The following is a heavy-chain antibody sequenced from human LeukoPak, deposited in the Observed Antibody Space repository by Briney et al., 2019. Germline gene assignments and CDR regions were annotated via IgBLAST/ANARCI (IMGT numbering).Heavy chain of an antibody. CDR3: AKDIAARPYYLDN. CDR2: TSWNSGSI. Sequence: PGGSLRLSCAASGFTFDDYAMHWVRQPPGKGLEWVSGTSWNSGSIGYADSVKGRFTISRDNAKNSLYLQMNSLRAEDAALYYCAKDIAARPYYLDNWGQGTLVTVSS. V-gene: IGHV3-9*01. D-gene: IGHD6-6*01. J-gene: IGHJ4*02. CDR1: GFTFDDYA.